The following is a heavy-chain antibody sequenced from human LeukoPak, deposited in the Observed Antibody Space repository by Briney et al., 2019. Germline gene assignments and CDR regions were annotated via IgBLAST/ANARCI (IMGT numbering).Heavy chain of an antibody. V-gene: IGHV3-7*03. J-gene: IGHJ4*02. CDR2: IKLDGSEE. Sequence: PGGSLRLSCVASGFTFGKYWMSWVRQAPGKGLEWAANIKLDGSEENYVDSVKGRFTISRDNTKNSLYLQMNSLRAEDTAVFYCARDQYDTWSRRGNFDSWGQGTLVIVSS. D-gene: IGHD3-3*01. CDR1: GFTFGKYW. CDR3: ARDQYDTWSRRGNFDS.